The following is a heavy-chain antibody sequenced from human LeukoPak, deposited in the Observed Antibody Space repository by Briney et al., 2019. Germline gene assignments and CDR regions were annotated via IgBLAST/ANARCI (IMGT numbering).Heavy chain of an antibody. Sequence: SETLSLTCTVSGYSISSGYYWGWIRQPPGKGLEWIGSIYHSGSTYYNPSLKSRVTISVDTSKNQFSLKLSSVTAADTAVYYCARIYGLYQEAMDVWGPGITVTVSS. D-gene: IGHD3-16*02. V-gene: IGHV4-38-2*02. J-gene: IGHJ6*02. CDR3: ARIYGLYQEAMDV. CDR1: GYSISSGYY. CDR2: IYHSGST.